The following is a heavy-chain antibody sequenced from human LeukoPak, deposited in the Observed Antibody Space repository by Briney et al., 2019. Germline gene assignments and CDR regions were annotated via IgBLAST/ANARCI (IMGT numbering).Heavy chain of an antibody. D-gene: IGHD6-25*01. CDR2: IYSGGST. J-gene: IGHJ6*03. CDR3: ARETAPYYYYYMDV. V-gene: IGHV3-53*01. Sequence: PGGSLRLSCAASGFTVSSNYMSWVRQAPGKGLEWVSVIYSGGSTYYADSVKGRFTISRDNSKNTLYLQMNSLRAEDTAVYYCARETAPYYYYYMDVWGKGTTATVS. CDR1: GFTVSSNY.